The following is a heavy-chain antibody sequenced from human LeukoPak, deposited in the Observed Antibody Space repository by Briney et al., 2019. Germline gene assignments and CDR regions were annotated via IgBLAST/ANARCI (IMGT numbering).Heavy chain of an antibody. D-gene: IGHD3-9*01. CDR3: ARAVRYFDWLYYFDY. Sequence: GGSLRLSCAASGFTFSSYEMNWVRQAPGKGLEWVSYISSSGSTIYYADSVKGRFTISRDNAKNSLYLQMNSLRAEDTAVYYCARAVRYFDWLYYFDYWGQGTLVTVSS. CDR2: ISSSGSTI. V-gene: IGHV3-48*03. CDR1: GFTFSSYE. J-gene: IGHJ4*02.